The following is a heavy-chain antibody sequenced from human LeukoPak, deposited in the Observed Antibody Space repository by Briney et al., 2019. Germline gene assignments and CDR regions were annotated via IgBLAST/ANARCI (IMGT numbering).Heavy chain of an antibody. CDR2: ISAYNGNT. J-gene: IGHJ5*02. Sequence: ASVKVSCKASGYTFTSYYMHWVRQAPGQGLEWMGWISAYNGNTNYAQKLQGRVTMTTDTSTSTAYMELRSLRSDDTAVYYCARTLRTNWFDPWGQGTLVTVSS. D-gene: IGHD1-1*01. CDR1: GYTFTSYY. CDR3: ARTLRTNWFDP. V-gene: IGHV1-18*04.